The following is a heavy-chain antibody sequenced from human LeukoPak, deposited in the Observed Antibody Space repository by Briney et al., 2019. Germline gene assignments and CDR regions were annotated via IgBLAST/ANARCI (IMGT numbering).Heavy chain of an antibody. CDR1: GFTFSSYA. CDR3: ANAAWLVTYYFDY. V-gene: IGHV3-23*01. J-gene: IGHJ4*02. D-gene: IGHD6-19*01. CDR2: SSGSGGST. Sequence: PGGSLRLSCAASGFTFSSYAMSGVRQAPGKGMDWDSASSGSGGSTYYADPVKGRFTISRDNSKNTLYLQMNSLRAEDTAVYYCANAAWLVTYYFDYWGQGTLVTVSS.